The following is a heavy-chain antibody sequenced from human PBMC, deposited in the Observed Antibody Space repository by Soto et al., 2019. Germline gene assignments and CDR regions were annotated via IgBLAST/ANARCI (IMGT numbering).Heavy chain of an antibody. CDR1: CYTSSNCG. J-gene: IGHJ5*02. V-gene: IGHV1-18*01. Sequence: GASVKGSCTTSCYTSSNCGITWVRQSPGQPLEWLGLIILYSDGASCAQKFQGRVSMTTDTSTTTAYMELRSLRSDDTAVYYCARVVPGAEAWFGPWGQGTLVTVSS. CDR3: ARVVPGAEAWFGP. D-gene: IGHD2-2*01. CDR2: IILYSDGA.